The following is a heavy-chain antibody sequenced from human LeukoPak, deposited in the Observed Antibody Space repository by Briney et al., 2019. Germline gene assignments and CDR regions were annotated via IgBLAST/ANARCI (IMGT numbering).Heavy chain of an antibody. J-gene: IGHJ4*02. CDR1: GFTFSSYA. Sequence: GRSLRLSCAASGFTFSSYAMHWVRQAPGKGLEWVAVISYDGSNKYYADSVKGRFTISRDNSKNTLYLQMNSLRAEDTAVYYCARGLWFGELSSSYHPDYWGQGTLVTVSS. D-gene: IGHD3-10*01. CDR3: ARGLWFGELSSSYHPDY. V-gene: IGHV3-30*04. CDR2: ISYDGSNK.